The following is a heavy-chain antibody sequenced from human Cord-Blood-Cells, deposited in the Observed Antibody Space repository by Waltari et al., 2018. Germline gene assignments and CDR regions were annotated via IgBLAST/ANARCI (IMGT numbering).Heavy chain of an antibody. V-gene: IGHV4-34*01. CDR1: GGSFSGYS. J-gene: IGHJ4*02. CDR2: INHSGST. Sequence: QVQLQQWGAGLLKPSETLSLTCAVYGGSFSGYSWSWIRQPPGKGLEWIGEINHSGSTNYNPSLKSRVTISVDTSKNQFSLKLSSVTAADTAVYYCAREYSSSSFYFDYWGQGTLVTVSS. CDR3: AREYSSSSFYFDY. D-gene: IGHD6-6*01.